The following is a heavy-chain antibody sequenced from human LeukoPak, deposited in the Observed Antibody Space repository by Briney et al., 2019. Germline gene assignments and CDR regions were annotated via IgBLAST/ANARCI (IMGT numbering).Heavy chain of an antibody. CDR3: AKLNWELWSFDL. J-gene: IGHJ2*01. CDR2: ISGSGDST. V-gene: IGHV3-23*01. D-gene: IGHD7-27*01. CDR1: GFTFSNYG. Sequence: PGGSLRLSCGASGFTFSNYGMSWVRQAPGKGLEWVSGISGSGDSTFYADPVKGRFTISRDNSKNRLYLQMNSLRAEDTAVYYCAKLNWELWSFDLWGRGTLVTVSS.